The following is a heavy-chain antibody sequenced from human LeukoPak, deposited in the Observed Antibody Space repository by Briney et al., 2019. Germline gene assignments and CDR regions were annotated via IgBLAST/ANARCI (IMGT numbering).Heavy chain of an antibody. J-gene: IGHJ4*02. V-gene: IGHV3-21*01. CDR2: ISSSSSYI. Sequence: GGSLRLSCAASGFTFSSYSMNWVRQAPGKGLEWVSSISSSSSYIYYADSVKGRFTISRDNAKNSLYLQMNSLRAEDTAVYYCARDPKVYYYDSSGYYKYFDYWGQGTLVTVSS. CDR3: ARDPKVYYYDSSGYYKYFDY. CDR1: GFTFSSYS. D-gene: IGHD3-22*01.